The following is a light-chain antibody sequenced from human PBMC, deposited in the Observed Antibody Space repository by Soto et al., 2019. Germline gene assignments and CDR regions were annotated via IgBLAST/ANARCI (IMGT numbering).Light chain of an antibody. CDR1: QSVTNNA. CDR3: QQYGSSGT. CDR2: GAS. V-gene: IGKV3-20*01. J-gene: IGKJ1*01. Sequence: LTQSPCTMSISPGERATLSCRASQSVTNNALAWSQLNPGRAPRLLIYGASTRATGIPDRVSGSGSGTDFTLTISRLEPEDFAVYYGQQYGSSGTFGQGTKVDIK.